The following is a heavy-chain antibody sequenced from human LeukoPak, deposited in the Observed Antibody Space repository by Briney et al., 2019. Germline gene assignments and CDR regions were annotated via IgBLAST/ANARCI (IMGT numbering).Heavy chain of an antibody. CDR2: ISSSSSTI. D-gene: IGHD6-13*01. V-gene: IGHV3-48*04. Sequence: GGSLRLSCAASGFSFSSYSMNWVRQAPGKGLEWVSYISSSSSTIFYTDSVKGRFTISRDNAKNSLYLQMNSLRAEDTAVYYCARDPDGIAAAGFDYWGQGTLVTVSS. CDR1: GFSFSSYS. CDR3: ARDPDGIAAAGFDY. J-gene: IGHJ4*02.